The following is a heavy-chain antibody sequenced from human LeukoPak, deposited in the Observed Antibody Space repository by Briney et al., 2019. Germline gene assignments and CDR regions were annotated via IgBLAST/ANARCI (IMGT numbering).Heavy chain of an antibody. Sequence: WASVNVSCKASGGTFSSYAISWVRQATGQGLEWMGGIIPMFGTANYAQKFQGRVTITADESTSTAYMELSSLKSEDTAVYHCARKAGGGNFYILGYWGQGTLVTVSS. V-gene: IGHV1-69*01. J-gene: IGHJ4*02. CDR3: ARKAGGGNFYILGY. D-gene: IGHD4-23*01. CDR2: IIPMFGTA. CDR1: GGTFSSYA.